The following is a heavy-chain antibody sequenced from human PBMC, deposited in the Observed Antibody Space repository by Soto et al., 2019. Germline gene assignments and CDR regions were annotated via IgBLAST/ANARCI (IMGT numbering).Heavy chain of an antibody. J-gene: IGHJ4*02. Sequence: ASVKVSCKASGYTFTSHYIHWVRQAPGQGLEWMAIINPYGGSTNYAQKFQGRVTLTMDTSTSTVYMELSSLRSEDTAVYYCARIPYDNSGTIFDYWGQGTLVTVSS. CDR2: INPYGGST. D-gene: IGHD3-22*01. CDR1: GYTFTSHY. V-gene: IGHV1-46*01. CDR3: ARIPYDNSGTIFDY.